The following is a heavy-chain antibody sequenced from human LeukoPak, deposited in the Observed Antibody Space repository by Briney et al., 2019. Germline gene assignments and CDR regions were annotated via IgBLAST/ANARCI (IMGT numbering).Heavy chain of an antibody. CDR1: GYTFTGYY. V-gene: IGHV1-2*02. Sequence: ASVKVSCKASGYTFTGYYMHWVRQAPGQGLEWMGWINPNSGGTNYAQKFQGRVTMTTDTSTSTAYMELRSLRSDDTAVYYCARDLLTMVRGVIPYYYGMDVWGQGTTVTVSS. J-gene: IGHJ6*02. CDR3: ARDLLTMVRGVIPYYYGMDV. CDR2: INPNSGGT. D-gene: IGHD3-10*01.